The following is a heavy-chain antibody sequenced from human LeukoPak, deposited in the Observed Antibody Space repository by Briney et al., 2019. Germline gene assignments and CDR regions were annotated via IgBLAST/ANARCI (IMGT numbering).Heavy chain of an antibody. J-gene: IGHJ4*02. CDR2: IIPIFGTA. Sequence: ASVKVSCKASGGTFSSYAISGGRQAPGQGREWVGGIIPIFGTANYAQKFQGRVTITTDESTSTAYMELSSLRSEDTAVYYCARAPYYDFWSGYWSGFDYWGQGTLVTVSS. D-gene: IGHD3-3*01. CDR3: ARAPYYDFWSGYWSGFDY. CDR1: GGTFSSYA. V-gene: IGHV1-69*05.